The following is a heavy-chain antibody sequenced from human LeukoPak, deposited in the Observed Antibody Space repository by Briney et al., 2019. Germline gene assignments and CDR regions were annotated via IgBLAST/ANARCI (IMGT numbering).Heavy chain of an antibody. V-gene: IGHV4-39*01. J-gene: IGHJ6*02. CDR3: ARRLGFPFDRMDV. CDR1: GGSISSSSYY. D-gene: IGHD3-9*01. Sequence: SETLSLTCTVSGGSISSSSYYWGWIRQSPGKGLEWIGSIYYSGSTYYNPSLKSRVTISVDTSKNQFSLKLSSVTAADTAVYYCARRLGFPFDRMDVWGQGTTVTVSS. CDR2: IYYSGST.